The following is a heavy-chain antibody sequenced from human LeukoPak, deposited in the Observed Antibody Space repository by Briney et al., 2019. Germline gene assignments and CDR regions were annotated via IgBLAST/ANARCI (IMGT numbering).Heavy chain of an antibody. CDR1: GFTFSAYA. J-gene: IGHJ4*02. V-gene: IGHV3-23*01. D-gene: IGHD3-22*01. Sequence: PGGSLRLSCVASGFTFSAYAMSWVRQAPGKGLEWVSAISGSGGSTYYADSVKGRFTISRDNSKNTPYLQMNSLRAEDTAVYYCAKVMRYYYDSSGLDYWGQGTLVTVSS. CDR3: AKVMRYYYDSSGLDY. CDR2: ISGSGGST.